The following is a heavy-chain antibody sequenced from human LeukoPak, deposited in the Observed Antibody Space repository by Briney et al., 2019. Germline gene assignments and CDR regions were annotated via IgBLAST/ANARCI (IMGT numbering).Heavy chain of an antibody. V-gene: IGHV3-23*01. D-gene: IGHD3-22*01. CDR2: ISGSGDNT. Sequence: GGSLRLSCAASGFTFSSYAMSWVRQAPGKGLEWDSGISGSGDNTYYADSVKGRFTISRDNSKNTLYVQVNSLGTEDTAAYYCAKGSYYDSSGSFYFDYWGQGTLVTVSS. J-gene: IGHJ4*02. CDR1: GFTFSSYA. CDR3: AKGSYYDSSGSFYFDY.